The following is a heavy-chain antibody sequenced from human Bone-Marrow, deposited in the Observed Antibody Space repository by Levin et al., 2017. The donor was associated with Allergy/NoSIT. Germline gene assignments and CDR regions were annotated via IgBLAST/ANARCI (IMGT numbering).Heavy chain of an antibody. D-gene: IGHD6-6*01. Sequence: SETLSLTCTVSGGSVRSDSYYWSWLRQPPGKGLEWIGYMFNSGSTFYKPSLRSRATISVDASKNHFSLKLRSVTAADTAMYYCARWKSSSYQVFFDYWGQGILVTVSS. J-gene: IGHJ4*02. V-gene: IGHV4-61*03. CDR2: MFNSGST. CDR3: ARWKSSSYQVFFDY. CDR1: GGSVRSDSYY.